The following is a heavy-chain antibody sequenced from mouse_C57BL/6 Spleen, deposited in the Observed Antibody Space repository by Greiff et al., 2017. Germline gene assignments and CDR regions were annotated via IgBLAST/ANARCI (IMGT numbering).Heavy chain of an antibody. Sequence: VQVVESGAELVRPGASVTLSCKASGYTFTDYEMHWVKQTPVHGLEWIGAIDPETGGTAYNQKFKGKAILTADKSSSTAYMELRSLTSEDSAVYYCTRLAAYWGQGTLVTVSA. CDR3: TRLAAY. CDR2: IDPETGGT. V-gene: IGHV1-15*01. CDR1: GYTFTDYE. J-gene: IGHJ3*01.